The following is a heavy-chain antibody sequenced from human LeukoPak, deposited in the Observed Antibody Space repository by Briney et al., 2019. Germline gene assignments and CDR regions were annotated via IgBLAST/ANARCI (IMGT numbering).Heavy chain of an antibody. J-gene: IGHJ5*02. D-gene: IGHD3-10*01. V-gene: IGHV4-39*01. CDR2: IYYTGST. CDR3: ARHSGSGSLSRPFDP. Sequence: SETLSLTCSVSGGSVTSGGFYWGWLRQPPGKGPEWIATIYYTGSTYYNPSLQSRVTISIDTSKNQFSRRLTSVTATDTAVYHCARHSGSGSLSRPFDPWGQGTLVTVSS. CDR1: GGSVTSGGFY.